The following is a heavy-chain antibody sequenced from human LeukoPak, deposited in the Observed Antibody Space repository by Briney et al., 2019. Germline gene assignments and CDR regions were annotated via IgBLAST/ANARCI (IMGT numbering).Heavy chain of an antibody. CDR3: ASAPPYYYHSSGYYYFDY. D-gene: IGHD3-22*01. J-gene: IGHJ4*02. V-gene: IGHV4-34*01. CDR2: INHSGST. Sequence: PSETLSLTCAVYGGSFSGYYWTWIRQPPGEGPEWIGEINHSGSTNYNPSLKSRVTISVDTSKNQFSLRLSSVTAADTAVYYCASAPPYYYHSSGYYYFDYWGQGTLVTVSS. CDR1: GGSFSGYY.